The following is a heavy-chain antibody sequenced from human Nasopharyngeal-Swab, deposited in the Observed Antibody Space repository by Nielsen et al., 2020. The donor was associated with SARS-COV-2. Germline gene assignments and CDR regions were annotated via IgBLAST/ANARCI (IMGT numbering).Heavy chain of an antibody. CDR1: GYTFTSYY. CDR3: ARRYRGGYNSRWFDP. Sequence: ASVKVSCKASGYTFTSYYMYWVRQAPGQGLEWMGIINPSGGSTSYAQKFQGRVTMTRDTSTSTVYMELSSLRSEDTAVYYCARRYRGGYNSRWFDPWGQGTLVTVSS. V-gene: IGHV1-46*01. D-gene: IGHD5-24*01. J-gene: IGHJ5*02. CDR2: INPSGGST.